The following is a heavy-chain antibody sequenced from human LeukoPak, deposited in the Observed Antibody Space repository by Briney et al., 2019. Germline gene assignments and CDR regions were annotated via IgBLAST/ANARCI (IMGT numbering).Heavy chain of an antibody. J-gene: IGHJ5*02. D-gene: IGHD3-10*01. CDR3: ARGTYYYGSGQVFDP. Sequence: SETLSLTCTVSGASIDNNRFYYWGWIRQPPGKGLEWIGSVYHSGRTYYNPSLKSRVTISVDTSKNQFSLKLSSVTAADTAVYYCARGTYYYGSGQVFDPWGQGTLVTVSS. V-gene: IGHV4-39*07. CDR1: GASIDNNRFYY. CDR2: VYHSGRT.